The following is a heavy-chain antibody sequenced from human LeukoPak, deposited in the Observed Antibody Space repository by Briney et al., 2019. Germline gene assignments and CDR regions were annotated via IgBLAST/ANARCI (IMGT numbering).Heavy chain of an antibody. CDR2: IYTSGST. CDR3: ARTAITDWFDP. V-gene: IGHV4-61*02. CDR1: GGSISSGSYY. J-gene: IGHJ5*02. D-gene: IGHD2-21*02. Sequence: SETLSLTCTVSGGSISSGSYYWSWIWQPAGMGLEWIGRIYTSGSTNYNPSLKSRVTISVDTSKNQFSLKLSSVTAADTAVYYCARTAITDWFDPWGQGTLVTVSS.